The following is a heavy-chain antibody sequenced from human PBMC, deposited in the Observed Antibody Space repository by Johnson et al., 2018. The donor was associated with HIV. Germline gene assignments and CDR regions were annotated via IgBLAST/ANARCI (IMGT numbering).Heavy chain of an antibody. V-gene: IGHV3-66*01. CDR3: ARGSSGSFDL. J-gene: IGHJ3*01. Sequence: VQLVESGGGLVQPGGSLRLSCAVSRYSVTGYNMNWVRQAPAKGLESVPVIYTGSDSTSYPDSGKDRFTISRDSSKNAVHLQMSSLRAEDTALYYCARGSSGSFDLWGQGTLVTVSS. CDR1: RYSVTGYN. D-gene: IGHD6-6*01. CDR2: IYTGSDST.